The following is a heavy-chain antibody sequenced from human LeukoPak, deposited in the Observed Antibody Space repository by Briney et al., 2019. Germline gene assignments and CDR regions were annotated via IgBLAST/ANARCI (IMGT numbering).Heavy chain of an antibody. V-gene: IGHV4-38-2*02. CDR2: IYYSGST. CDR1: GYSISSGYY. J-gene: IGHJ3*02. Sequence: PSETLSLTCTVSGYSISSGYYWGWIRQPPGKGLEWIGSIYYSGSTYYNPSLKSRVTISVDTSKNQFSLKLSSVTAADTAVYYCARFSDSSSWYGVGAFDIWGQGTMVTVSS. D-gene: IGHD6-13*01. CDR3: ARFSDSSSWYGVGAFDI.